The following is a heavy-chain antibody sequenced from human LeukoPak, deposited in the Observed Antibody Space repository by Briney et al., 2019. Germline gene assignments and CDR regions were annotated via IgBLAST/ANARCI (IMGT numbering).Heavy chain of an antibody. CDR3: ARDRSGYFDY. CDR2: IQQHGSET. D-gene: IGHD3-22*01. V-gene: IGHV3-7*01. Sequence: GGSLRLSCEGSGFTFSNYWMSWVRQAPGKGLEWVANIQQHGSETYYGDSVKGRFTISRDNAKNSLYLQMNSLRAEDTAVYYCARDRSGYFDYWGQGTLVTVSS. CDR1: GFTFSNYW. J-gene: IGHJ4*02.